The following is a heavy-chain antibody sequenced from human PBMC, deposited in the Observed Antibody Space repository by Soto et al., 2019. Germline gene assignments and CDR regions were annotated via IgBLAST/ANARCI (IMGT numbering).Heavy chain of an antibody. CDR2: IYYLGST. V-gene: IGHV4-59*01. D-gene: IGHD3-10*01. Sequence: SETLSLTCSVSGGSMSEYFWSWIRQSPGKGLEWLGYIYYLGSTDYNPSLKSRVTISVDTSKRQFSLRLTSVTAADTAVYYCARDGYDGSGSPYPAYWGPGTLVTVSS. CDR1: GGSMSEYF. CDR3: ARDGYDGSGSPYPAY. J-gene: IGHJ4*02.